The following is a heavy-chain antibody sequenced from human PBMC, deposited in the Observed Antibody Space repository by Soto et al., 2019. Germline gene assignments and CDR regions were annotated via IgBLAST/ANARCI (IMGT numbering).Heavy chain of an antibody. V-gene: IGHV1-3*01. D-gene: IGHD3-16*01. CDR2: INAGNGNT. J-gene: IGHJ6*02. CDR3: ARDGGGGYYYGMDV. CDR1: GYTFTSYA. Sequence: VASVKVSCKASGYTFTSYAMHWVRQAPGQRLEWMGWINAGNGNTKYSQKFQGRVTITRDTSASTAYMELSSLRSEDTAVYYCARDGGGGYYYGMDVWGQGTTVTVSS.